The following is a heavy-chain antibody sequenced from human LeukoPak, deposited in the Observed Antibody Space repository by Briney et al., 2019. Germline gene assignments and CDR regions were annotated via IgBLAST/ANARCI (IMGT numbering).Heavy chain of an antibody. V-gene: IGHV3-30*18. CDR2: ISYDGSNK. CDR3: AKDAGSYCSSTSYYYDY. Sequence: GGSLRLSCAASGFTFSSYGMHWVRQAPGKGLEWVAVISYDGSNKYYADSVKGRFTISRDNSKNTLYLQMNSLRAEDTAVYYCAKDAGSYCSSTSYYYDYWGQGTLVTVSS. J-gene: IGHJ4*02. D-gene: IGHD2-2*01. CDR1: GFTFSSYG.